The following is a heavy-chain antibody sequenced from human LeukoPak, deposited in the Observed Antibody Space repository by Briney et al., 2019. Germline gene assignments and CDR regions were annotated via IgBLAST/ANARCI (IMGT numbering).Heavy chain of an antibody. CDR3: AKQLDSGNYYPTGDDY. J-gene: IGHJ4*02. D-gene: IGHD3-10*01. CDR1: VFTLISYA. V-gene: IGHV3-23*01. Sequence: GGALRLSCAASVFTLISYATTSGRHALGRRRERVSAIIGSGADTYYADSVKGRFTISRDTSKNKVYLQMNSLRDEDTAVYYCAKQLDSGNYYPTGDDYWGQGNLVTVSS. CDR2: IIGSGADT.